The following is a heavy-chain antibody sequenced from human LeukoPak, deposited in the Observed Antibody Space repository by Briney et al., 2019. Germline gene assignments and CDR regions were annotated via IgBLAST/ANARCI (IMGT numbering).Heavy chain of an antibody. J-gene: IGHJ4*02. D-gene: IGHD2-15*01. CDR2: IYSSGST. CDR1: GGSISSYY. Sequence: TSETLSLTCTVSGGSISSYYWSWIRQPAGKGLEWIGRIYSSGSTNYNPSLKSRVTMSVDTSNNQFSLKLSSVTAADTAVYYCARDRGYCRGGSCYLDYWGQGTLVTVSS. CDR3: ARDRGYCRGGSCYLDY. V-gene: IGHV4-4*07.